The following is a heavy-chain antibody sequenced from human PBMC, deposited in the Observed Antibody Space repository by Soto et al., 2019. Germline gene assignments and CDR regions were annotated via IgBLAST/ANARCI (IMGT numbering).Heavy chain of an antibody. Sequence: ASVKVSCKASGYTFTSYYMHWVRQAPGQGLEWMGIINPSGGSTSYAQKFQGRVTMTRDTSTSTVYMELSSLRSEDTAVYYCARDGYGDRLLDAFDIWGQGTMVTVSS. CDR1: GYTFTSYY. D-gene: IGHD4-17*01. V-gene: IGHV1-46*03. CDR2: INPSGGST. J-gene: IGHJ3*02. CDR3: ARDGYGDRLLDAFDI.